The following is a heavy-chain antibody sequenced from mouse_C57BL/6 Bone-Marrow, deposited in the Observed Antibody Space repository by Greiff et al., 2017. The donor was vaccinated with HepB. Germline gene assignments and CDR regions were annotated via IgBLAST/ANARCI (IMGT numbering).Heavy chain of an antibody. J-gene: IGHJ2*03. D-gene: IGHD2-4*01. V-gene: IGHV1-59*01. CDR1: GYTFTSYW. Sequence: QVQLQQPGAELVRPGTSVKLSCKASGYTFTSYWMHWVKQRPGQGLEWIGVIDPSDSYTNYNQKFKGKATLTVDTSSITAYMQLSSLTSEVSAVYYCAREDYAPYYFDYWGQGTSLTVSS. CDR2: IDPSDSYT. CDR3: AREDYAPYYFDY.